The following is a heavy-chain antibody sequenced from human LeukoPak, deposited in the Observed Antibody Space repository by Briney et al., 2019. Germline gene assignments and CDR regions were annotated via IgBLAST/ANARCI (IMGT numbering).Heavy chain of an antibody. J-gene: IGHJ6*03. D-gene: IGHD2-21*02. V-gene: IGHV1-18*01. CDR3: AMTATHQYYYYYMDV. CDR2: ISAYNGDT. Sequence: GASVKVSCKASGYSFTNSVVSWVRQAPGQGLEWMGWISAYNGDTKYAQNLQGRVTMTTDTSTRTGYMELRSLRSGATAVYYCAMTATHQYYYYYMDVWGKGTTVIVS. CDR1: GYSFTNSV.